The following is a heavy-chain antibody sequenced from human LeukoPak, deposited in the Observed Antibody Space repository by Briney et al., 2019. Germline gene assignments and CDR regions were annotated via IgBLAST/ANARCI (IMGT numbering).Heavy chain of an antibody. CDR1: GFTFDDYG. V-gene: IGHV3-20*04. D-gene: IGHD3-22*01. CDR2: INWNGGST. CDR3: ASNRYYYDSSGYTDGAFDI. J-gene: IGHJ3*02. Sequence: GGSLRLSCAASGFTFDDYGMSWVRRAPGKGLEWVSGINWNGGSTGYADSVKGRFTISRDNAKNSLYLQMNSLRAEDTALYYCASNRYYYDSSGYTDGAFDIWGQGTMVTVSS.